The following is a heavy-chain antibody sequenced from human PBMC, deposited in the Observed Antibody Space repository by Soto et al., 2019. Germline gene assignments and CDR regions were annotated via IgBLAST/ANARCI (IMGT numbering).Heavy chain of an antibody. J-gene: IGHJ6*02. CDR3: VKDRDSNSWPSRDV. D-gene: IGHD3-22*01. V-gene: IGHV1-18*01. Sequence: ASVKVPCKTSGYTFTRNGISWVRQAPGQGLEWMGWISPKSGNTKYAQKFQGRVIMTTDTSTSTAYMELRSLRSDDTAVYFCVKDRDSNSWPSRDVWGPGTTVTVSS. CDR2: ISPKSGNT. CDR1: GYTFTRNG.